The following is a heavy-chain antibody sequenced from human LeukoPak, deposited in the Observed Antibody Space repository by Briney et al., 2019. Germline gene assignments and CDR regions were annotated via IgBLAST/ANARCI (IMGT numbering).Heavy chain of an antibody. Sequence: PSETLSLTCAVYGGSFSGYYWSWIRQPPGKGLEWIGEINHSGSTNYNPSLKSRVTISVDTSKNQFSLKLSSVTAADTAVYYCARLAAAGTISWFDPWGQGTLVTVSS. CDR1: GGSFSGYY. J-gene: IGHJ5*02. CDR3: ARLAAAGTISWFDP. V-gene: IGHV4-34*01. CDR2: INHSGST. D-gene: IGHD6-13*01.